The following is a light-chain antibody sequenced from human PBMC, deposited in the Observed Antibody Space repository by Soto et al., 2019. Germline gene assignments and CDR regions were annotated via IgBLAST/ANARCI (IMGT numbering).Light chain of an antibody. CDR2: GAS. CDR1: QTVSSSY. J-gene: IGKJ1*01. Sequence: EIVLTQSPGTLSLSPGERATLSCRASQTVSSSYLAWYQQKPGQAPRLLIYGASTRATGIPGRFSGSASGTDFTLTISRLEPEDFAVYYCLQHNSYPPTFGQGTKVEIK. V-gene: IGKV3-20*01. CDR3: LQHNSYPPT.